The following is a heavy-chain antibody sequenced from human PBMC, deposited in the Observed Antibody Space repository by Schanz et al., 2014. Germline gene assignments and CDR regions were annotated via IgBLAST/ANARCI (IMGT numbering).Heavy chain of an antibody. CDR1: GFTFSNYW. CDR3: AKGRFGELSAFDI. D-gene: IGHD3-10*01. Sequence: VQLVESGGGLVQPGGSLRLSCVASGFTFSNYWMTWVRQAPGKGLEWVAILWHDGSKKYYADSVKGRFTISRDNSKNTLFLQMNSLRAEDTAVYYCAKGRFGELSAFDIWGQGTMVTVSS. J-gene: IGHJ3*02. V-gene: IGHV3-33*06. CDR2: LWHDGSKK.